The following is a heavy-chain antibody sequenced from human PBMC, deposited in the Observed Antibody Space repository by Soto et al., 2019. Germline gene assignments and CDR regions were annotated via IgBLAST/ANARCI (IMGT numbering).Heavy chain of an antibody. Sequence: PXATLALTCTVCGGSISSYYWSWIRQPPGKGLEWIGYIYYSGSTNYNPSLESRVTISVDTSKNQFSLKLSSVTAADTAVYYCARGAIRLRYFDWSFFDPCGQRTLVTVSS. D-gene: IGHD3-9*01. CDR2: IYYSGST. J-gene: IGHJ5*02. CDR3: ARGAIRLRYFDWSFFDP. CDR1: GGSISSYY. V-gene: IGHV4-59*01.